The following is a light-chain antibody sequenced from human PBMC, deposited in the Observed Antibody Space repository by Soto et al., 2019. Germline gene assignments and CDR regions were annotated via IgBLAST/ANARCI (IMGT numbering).Light chain of an antibody. CDR1: SSDVGGYNY. V-gene: IGLV2-11*01. CDR3: CSYAGSSL. CDR2: DVS. Sequence: QSALTQPRSVSGSPGQSVTISCTGTSSDVGGYNYVSWCQQHPGKAPKLMIYDVSKRPSGVPDRFSGSKSGNTASLTISGLQAEDEADYYCCSYAGSSLFGGGTKLTVL. J-gene: IGLJ2*01.